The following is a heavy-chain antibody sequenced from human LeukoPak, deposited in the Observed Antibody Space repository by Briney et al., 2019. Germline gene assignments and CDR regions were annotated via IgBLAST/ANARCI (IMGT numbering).Heavy chain of an antibody. CDR2: IFSDGSRA. V-gene: IGHV3-74*01. D-gene: IGHD3-10*01. CDR3: ARDSYYYGSGSYQGGVDY. J-gene: IGHJ4*02. CDR1: GFTFSSDW. Sequence: GGSLRLSCAVSGFTFSSDWMHWVRQPPGKGLVWVSRIFSDGSRASYADSVKGRFTISRDNAKNTLYLQMNSLRAEDTAVYYCARDSYYYGSGSYQGGVDYWGQGTLVTVSS.